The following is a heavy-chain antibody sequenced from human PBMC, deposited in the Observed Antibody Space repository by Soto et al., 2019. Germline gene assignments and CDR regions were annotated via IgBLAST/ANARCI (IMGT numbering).Heavy chain of an antibody. CDR3: ARAGGYSYGYFAFDI. CDR2: INPNSGGT. J-gene: IGHJ3*02. V-gene: IGHV1-2*04. CDR1: GYTFTGYY. D-gene: IGHD5-18*01. Sequence: ASVKVSCKASGYTFTGYYMHWVRQAPGQGLEWMGWINPNSGGTNYAQKFQGWVTMTRDTSISTAYMELSRLRSDDTAVYYCARAGGYSYGYFAFDIWGQGTMVTVSS.